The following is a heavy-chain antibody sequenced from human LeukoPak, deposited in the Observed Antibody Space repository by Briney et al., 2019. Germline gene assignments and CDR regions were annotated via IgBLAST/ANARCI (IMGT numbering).Heavy chain of an antibody. Sequence: SETLSLTCAVSVGSISSGNWWTWVRQSPGKGLEWIGEIYHNGTHNYNPSLKSRVTISADTFKNHFSLKLTSVTAADTAVYYCATAPILRGEGGEHYKYGTDVWGQGTTVIVSS. D-gene: IGHD2-2*02. CDR3: ATAPILRGEGGEHYKYGTDV. CDR1: VGSISSGNW. V-gene: IGHV4-4*02. CDR2: IYHNGTH. J-gene: IGHJ6*02.